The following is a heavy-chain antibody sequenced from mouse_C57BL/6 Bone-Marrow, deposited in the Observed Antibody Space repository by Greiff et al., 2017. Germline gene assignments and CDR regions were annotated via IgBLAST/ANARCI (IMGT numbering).Heavy chain of an antibody. CDR3: ASWLLSAMDY. J-gene: IGHJ4*01. CDR1: GYTFTSYW. Sequence: QVQLLQPGAELVKPGASVKMSCKASGYTFTSYWITWVKQRPGQGLEWIGDIYPGSGSTKYNEKFKSKATLTVDTSSSTAYMQLSSLTAEDSAVYYSASWLLSAMDYWGQGTSVTVSA. V-gene: IGHV1-55*01. D-gene: IGHD2-3*01. CDR2: IYPGSGST.